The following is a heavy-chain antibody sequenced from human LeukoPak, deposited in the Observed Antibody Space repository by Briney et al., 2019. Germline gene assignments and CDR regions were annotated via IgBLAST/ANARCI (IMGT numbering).Heavy chain of an antibody. Sequence: GASVKVSCKASGFTFTSSAMQWVRQARGQRLEWIGWIVVGSGNTNYAQKFQERVTITRDMSTSTAYMELSSLRSEETAVYYCARSGYYDSSAYHPGWFDPWGQGTLVTVSS. CDR1: GFTFTSSA. V-gene: IGHV1-58*02. CDR3: ARSGYYDSSAYHPGWFDP. CDR2: IVVGSGNT. D-gene: IGHD3-22*01. J-gene: IGHJ5*02.